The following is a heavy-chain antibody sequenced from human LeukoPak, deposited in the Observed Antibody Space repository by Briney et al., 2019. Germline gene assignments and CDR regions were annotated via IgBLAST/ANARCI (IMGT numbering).Heavy chain of an antibody. V-gene: IGHV3-30*02. D-gene: IGHD5-12*01. Sequence: GGSLRLSCPACACSFSNYWLNWVGQAPGKELEGVAFIRYDGRNKYYEDSVKGQFTISRANSKNTLYLQMNSLRAEDTAVYYCAKDEGWLRPTPNWFETSGQGALVTTSS. CDR3: AKDEGWLRPTPNWFET. CDR1: ACSFSNYW. J-gene: IGHJ5*02. CDR2: IRYDGRNK.